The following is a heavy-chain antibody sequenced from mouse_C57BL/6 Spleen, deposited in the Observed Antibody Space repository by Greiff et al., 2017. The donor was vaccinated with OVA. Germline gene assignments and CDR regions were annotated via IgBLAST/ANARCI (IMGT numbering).Heavy chain of an antibody. J-gene: IGHJ2*01. V-gene: IGHV1-81*01. CDR3: ATGWDGESFDY. CDR2: IYPRSGNT. CDR1: GYTFTSYG. Sequence: VQLVESGAELARPGASVKLSCKASGYTFTSYGISWVKQRTGQGLEWIGEIYPRSGNTYYNEKFKGKATLTADKSSSTAYMELRSLTSEDSAVYFCATGWDGESFDYWGQGTTLTVSS. D-gene: IGHD4-1*01.